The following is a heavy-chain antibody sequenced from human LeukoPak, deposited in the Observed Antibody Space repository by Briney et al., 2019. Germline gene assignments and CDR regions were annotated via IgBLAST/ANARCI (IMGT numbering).Heavy chain of an antibody. CDR1: GGTFSSYA. J-gene: IGHJ3*02. CDR3: AREGYYTGGGAFDI. Sequence: ASVKVSCKASGGTFSSYAISWERQAPGQGLEWMGGIIPIFGTANYAQKFQGRVTITTDESTSTAYMELSSLRSEDTAVYYCAREGYYTGGGAFDIWGQGTMVTVSS. V-gene: IGHV1-69*05. D-gene: IGHD3-3*01. CDR2: IIPIFGTA.